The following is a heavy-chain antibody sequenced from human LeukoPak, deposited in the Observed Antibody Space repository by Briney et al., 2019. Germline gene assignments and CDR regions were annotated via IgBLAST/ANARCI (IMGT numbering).Heavy chain of an antibody. Sequence: GGSLRLSCAASGFTFSSYWMSWVRQAPGKGLEWVANIKHDGGEKYYVDSVKGRFTISRDNALNSLYLQMNSLRAEDTAVYYCARDRSVADTYYYGMDVWGQGTTVTVSS. V-gene: IGHV3-7*01. D-gene: IGHD6-19*01. J-gene: IGHJ6*02. CDR2: IKHDGGEK. CDR1: GFTFSSYW. CDR3: ARDRSVADTYYYGMDV.